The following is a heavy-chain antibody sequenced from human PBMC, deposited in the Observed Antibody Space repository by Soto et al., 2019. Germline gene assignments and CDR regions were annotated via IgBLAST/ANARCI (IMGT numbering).Heavy chain of an antibody. J-gene: IGHJ1*01. CDR2: INHSGST. D-gene: IGHD3-9*01. CDR1: GGSFSGYY. CDR3: AGVATPLTGLIRGSFQH. V-gene: IGHV4-34*01. Sequence: QVQLQQWGAGLLKPSETLSLTCAVYGGSFSGYYWSWIRQPPGKGLEWIGEINHSGSTNYNPSLKSRVTVSIXXSXDXXCLKLSSVNAADTAVYYCAGVATPLTGLIRGSFQHWGQGAEVTVSS.